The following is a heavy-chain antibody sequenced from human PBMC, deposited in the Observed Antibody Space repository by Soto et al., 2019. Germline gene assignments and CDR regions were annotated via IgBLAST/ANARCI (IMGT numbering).Heavy chain of an antibody. CDR2: IYFDDITT. Sequence: EVQLVESGGGVVQPGGSLRLSCTASGFTFNTHWMHWVRQAPGKGLVWVSRIYFDDITTNYADSVKGRLTVSRDNAKNTVYLHVNTLRDEDTAVYYCARGGAMGVDYWGQGTLVTVSS. V-gene: IGHV3-74*01. D-gene: IGHD1-26*01. J-gene: IGHJ4*02. CDR1: GFTFNTHW. CDR3: ARGGAMGVDY.